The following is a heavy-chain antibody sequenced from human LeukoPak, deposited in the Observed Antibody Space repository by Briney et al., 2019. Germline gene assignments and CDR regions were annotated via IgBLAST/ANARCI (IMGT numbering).Heavy chain of an antibody. J-gene: IGHJ5*02. V-gene: IGHV4-39*07. CDR2: IFYSGST. CDR3: ARGEGVNWFDP. Sequence: SETLSLTCTVSGGSISSISYYWGWIRQPPGKGLEWIGNIFYSGSTYYSPSLKSRVTISLDTSKNQFSLKLSSVTAADTAVYYCARGEGVNWFDPWGQGTLVTVSS. CDR1: GGSISSISYY. D-gene: IGHD3-16*01.